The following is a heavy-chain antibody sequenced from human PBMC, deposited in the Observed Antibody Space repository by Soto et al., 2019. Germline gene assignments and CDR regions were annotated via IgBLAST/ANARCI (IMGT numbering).Heavy chain of an antibody. CDR1: GGSISSGGYS. Sequence: QLQLQESGSGLVKPSQTLSLTCAVSGGSISSGGYSWSWIRQPPGKGLEWIGYIYHSGSTYYNPSLKSGVTISVDRSKNQFSLKLSSVTAADTAVYYCARGGDYDFWSGYYTGWFDPWGQGTLVTVSS. J-gene: IGHJ5*02. CDR3: ARGGDYDFWSGYYTGWFDP. V-gene: IGHV4-30-2*01. CDR2: IYHSGST. D-gene: IGHD3-3*01.